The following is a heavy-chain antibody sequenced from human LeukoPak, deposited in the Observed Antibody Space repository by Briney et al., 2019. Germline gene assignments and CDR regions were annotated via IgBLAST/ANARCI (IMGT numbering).Heavy chain of an antibody. Sequence: PSETLSLTCAVYGGSFSGYYWSWIRQPPGKGLEWIGEINHSGSTNYNPSLKSRVTISVDTSKNQFSLKLSSVTAADTAVYYCARGHYRQLVRYNWFDPWGQGTLVTVPS. V-gene: IGHV4-34*01. CDR3: ARGHYRQLVRYNWFDP. D-gene: IGHD6-6*01. J-gene: IGHJ5*02. CDR2: INHSGST. CDR1: GGSFSGYY.